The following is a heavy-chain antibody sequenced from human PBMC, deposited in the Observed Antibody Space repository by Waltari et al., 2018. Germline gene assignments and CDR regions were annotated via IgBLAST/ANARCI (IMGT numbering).Heavy chain of an antibody. Sequence: QVQLVQSEAEVIKPRASVKVSCKVSGNSITESPMHWVRQAPGKGLEWMGSFDPEDGEGTYAQGVLDRVTMTEDRSKNTAYMELSSLRLEDTAVYYCATGGDYDEYALHYFRGLDVWGQGTTVIVAS. D-gene: IGHD4-17*01. J-gene: IGHJ6*02. V-gene: IGHV1-24*01. CDR1: GNSITESP. CDR3: ATGGDYDEYALHYFRGLDV. CDR2: FDPEDGEG.